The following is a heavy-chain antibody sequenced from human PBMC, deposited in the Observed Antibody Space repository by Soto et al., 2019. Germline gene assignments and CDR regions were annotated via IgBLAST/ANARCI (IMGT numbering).Heavy chain of an antibody. CDR3: AKDWYYDILTRPPRFDP. D-gene: IGHD3-9*01. CDR1: GFTFSSYG. CDR2: ISYDGSNK. Sequence: PGGSLRLSCAASGFTFSSYGMHWVRQAPGKGLEWVAVISYDGSNKYYADSVKGRFTISRDNSKNTLYLQMNSLRAEDTAVYYCAKDWYYDILTRPPRFDPWGQGTLVTVSS. J-gene: IGHJ5*02. V-gene: IGHV3-30*18.